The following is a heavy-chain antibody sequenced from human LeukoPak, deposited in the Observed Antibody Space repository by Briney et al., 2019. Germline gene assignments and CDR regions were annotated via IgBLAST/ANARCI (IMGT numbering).Heavy chain of an antibody. CDR2: INGGGTTK. CDR1: GFIFSDYY. V-gene: IGHV3-11*01. CDR3: TRGVFSDV. Sequence: GGSLRLSCAASGFIFSDYYMNWIRQAPGKGLEWVSHINGGGTTKYYADSVRGRFTLSRDNARNTLYLQMNNLRAEDTAVYYCTRGVFSDVWGTGTTVTVSS. J-gene: IGHJ6*04.